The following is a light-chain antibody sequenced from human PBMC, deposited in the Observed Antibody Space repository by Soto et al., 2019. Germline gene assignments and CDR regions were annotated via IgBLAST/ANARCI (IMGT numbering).Light chain of an antibody. V-gene: IGKV3-11*01. J-gene: IGKJ2*01. Sequence: EIVLTQSPATLSLSPGERATLSCRASQSVSSYLAWYQHKPGQAPRLLIYDASNRATGIPARFSGSRSGTHFTLTISSLAPEDFAVYYCQQRSNWPPYTFGQGTKLEIK. CDR1: QSVSSY. CDR2: DAS. CDR3: QQRSNWPPYT.